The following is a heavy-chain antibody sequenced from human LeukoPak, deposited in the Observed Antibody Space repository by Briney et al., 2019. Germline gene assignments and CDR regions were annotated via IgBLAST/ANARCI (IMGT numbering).Heavy chain of an antibody. V-gene: IGHV3-66*01. D-gene: IGHD1-26*01. J-gene: IGHJ6*02. CDR3: ARDPVGAIGYGMDV. Sequence: PGGSLRLSCAASGFTVSSHYMNWVRQAPGKGLEWVSVISSGGNTYYADSVKGRFTISRDNSKNTLYLQMNSLRAEDTAVYYCARDPVGAIGYGMDVWGQGTTVTVSS. CDR2: ISSGGNT. CDR1: GFTVSSHY.